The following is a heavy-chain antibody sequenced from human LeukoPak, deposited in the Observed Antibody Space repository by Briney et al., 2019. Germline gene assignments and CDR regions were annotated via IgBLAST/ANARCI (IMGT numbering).Heavy chain of an antibody. D-gene: IGHD6-6*01. V-gene: IGHV1-2*02. Sequence: GASVKVSCKASGYTFTGYYMHWVRQAPGQGLEWMGWINPNSGGTNYAQKFQGRVTMTRDTSISTAYMELSRLRSDDTAVYYCARGFYGVRSSGPFDYWGQETLVTVSS. J-gene: IGHJ4*02. CDR3: ARGFYGVRSSGPFDY. CDR2: INPNSGGT. CDR1: GYTFTGYY.